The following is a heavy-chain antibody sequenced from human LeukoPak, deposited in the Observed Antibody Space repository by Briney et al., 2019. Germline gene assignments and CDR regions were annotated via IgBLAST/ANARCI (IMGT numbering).Heavy chain of an antibody. CDR3: ARLDSAGYSSGWYGMDV. V-gene: IGHV5-51*01. D-gene: IGHD6-19*01. CDR2: IYPGDSDT. CDR1: GYSFTSYW. Sequence: GESLKISCKGSGYSFTSYWIGWVRQMPGKGLEWMGFIYPGDSDTRYSPSFQGQVTISADKSISTAYLQWSSLKASDTAMYYCARLDSAGYSSGWYGMDVWGQGTTVTVSS. J-gene: IGHJ6*02.